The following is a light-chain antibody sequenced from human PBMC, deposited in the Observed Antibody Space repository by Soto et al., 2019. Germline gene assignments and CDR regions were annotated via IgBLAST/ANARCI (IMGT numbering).Light chain of an antibody. CDR2: GAS. CDR1: QSLSGTY. CDR3: QQYGSSLP. Sequence: EFVFTQSPGTLSLSPGERATLSCRASQSLSGTYLAWYQQKPGQAPRLLIYGASSRATGIPDRFSGSGSGPDFTLTISRLEPEDFAVYYCQQYGSSLPFGQGTKVDIK. V-gene: IGKV3-20*01. J-gene: IGKJ1*01.